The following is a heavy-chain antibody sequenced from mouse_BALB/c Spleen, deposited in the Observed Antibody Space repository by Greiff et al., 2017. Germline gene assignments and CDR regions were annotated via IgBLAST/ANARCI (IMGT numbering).Heavy chain of an antibody. D-gene: IGHD2-14*01. CDR3: ARQRDHRYGDYAMDY. CDR1: GFTFSSYG. Sequence: EVQVVESGGDLVKPGGSLKLSCAASGFTFSSYGMSWVRQTPDKRLEWVATISSGGSYTYYPDSVKGRFTISRDNAKNTLYLQMSSLKSEDTAMYYCARQRDHRYGDYAMDYWGQGTSVTVSS. V-gene: IGHV5-6*01. J-gene: IGHJ4*01. CDR2: ISSGGSYT.